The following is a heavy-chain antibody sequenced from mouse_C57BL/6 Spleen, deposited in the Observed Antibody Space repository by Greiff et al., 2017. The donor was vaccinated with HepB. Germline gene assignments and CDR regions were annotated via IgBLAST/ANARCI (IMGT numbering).Heavy chain of an antibody. CDR3: ARDLGKDGYFDV. Sequence: EVKVEESGPSLVRPSQTLSLTCTVTGFSINSDCYWIWIRQFPGNKLEYIGYTFYSGITYYNPSLESRTYITRDTSKNQFSLKLSSVTTEDTATYYCARDLGKDGYFDVWGTGTTVTVSS. CDR2: TFYSGIT. V-gene: IGHV3-3*01. CDR1: GFSINSDCY. J-gene: IGHJ1*03. D-gene: IGHD4-1*01.